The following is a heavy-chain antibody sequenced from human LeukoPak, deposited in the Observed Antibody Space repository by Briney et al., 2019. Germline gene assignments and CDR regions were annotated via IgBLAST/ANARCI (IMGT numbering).Heavy chain of an antibody. J-gene: IGHJ6*04. CDR2: IDPSDSYT. D-gene: IGHD6-13*01. Sequence: GESLMISCKGSGYSFTSYWISWVRQLPGKGLEWMGRIDPSDSYTDYSPSFQGHVTISADKSISTAYLQWSSLKASDTAMYYCARLLIAAAGTGWYYYYGMDVWGKGTTVTVSS. CDR3: ARLLIAAAGTGWYYYYGMDV. V-gene: IGHV5-10-1*01. CDR1: GYSFTSYW.